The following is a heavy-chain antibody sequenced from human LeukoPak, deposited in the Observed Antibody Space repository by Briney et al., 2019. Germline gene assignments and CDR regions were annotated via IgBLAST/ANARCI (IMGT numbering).Heavy chain of an antibody. Sequence: ASVKVSCKTSGYTFSSYYTHWVRQAPGQGLEWMGIINPSGGSRRYAQKFQGRVTVTRDMSTSTVYMELSGLRSEDTAVYYCAREVGATGNDWFDPWGQGTLVTVSS. V-gene: IGHV1-46*01. D-gene: IGHD1-26*01. J-gene: IGHJ5*02. CDR1: GYTFSSYY. CDR2: INPSGGSR. CDR3: AREVGATGNDWFDP.